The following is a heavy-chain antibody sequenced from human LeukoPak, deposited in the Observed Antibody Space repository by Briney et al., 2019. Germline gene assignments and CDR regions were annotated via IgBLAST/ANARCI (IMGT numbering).Heavy chain of an antibody. CDR1: GGSISTNY. CDR2: IYYSGTT. CDR3: ARGVYIAAAQYGY. Sequence: PSETLSLTCTVSGGSISTNYWSWIRQPPGKGLEWIGYIYYSGTTNYNPSLKSRVTISVDTSKNQFSLKLSSVTAADTAVYYCARGVYIAAAQYGYWGQGTLVTVSS. D-gene: IGHD6-13*01. J-gene: IGHJ4*02. V-gene: IGHV4-59*01.